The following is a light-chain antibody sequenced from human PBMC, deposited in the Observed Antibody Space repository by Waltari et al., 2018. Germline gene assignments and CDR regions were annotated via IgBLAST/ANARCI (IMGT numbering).Light chain of an antibody. Sequence: SSELSQPPSISVSPGQTASIICSGDKLGDAYTSWYQQKPGQSPLLTIYQDTKRPSAFPERFSVSNSVNTATLTIIVTQPLDEADYYCQAWNTFILFGGGTKLTVL. CDR1: KLGDAY. CDR2: QDT. J-gene: IGLJ2*01. CDR3: QAWNTFIL. V-gene: IGLV3-1*01.